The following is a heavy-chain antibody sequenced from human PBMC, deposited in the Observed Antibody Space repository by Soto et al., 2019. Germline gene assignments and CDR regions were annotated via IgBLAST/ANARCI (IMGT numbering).Heavy chain of an antibody. CDR3: EAGYCSSGSCFDL. J-gene: IGHJ4*02. CDR1: GSTFSSYG. CDR2: IVPTYGNA. V-gene: IGHV1-69*18. Sequence: QVHLVQSGAEVTKTGSSVKVSCKASGSTFSSYGFSWVRQAPGQGLEFMGRIVPTYGNANYAKRLQGSLTLYADESRATVLMELSCLTSEETAIYYCEAGYCSSGSCFDLWGQGTQVTVSS. D-gene: IGHD2-2*03.